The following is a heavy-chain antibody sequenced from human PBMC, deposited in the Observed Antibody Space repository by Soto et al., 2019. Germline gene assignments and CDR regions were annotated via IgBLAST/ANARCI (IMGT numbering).Heavy chain of an antibody. J-gene: IGHJ6*02. CDR3: ARDHYDILTGGAEYYYGMDV. CDR2: IYYSGNT. CDR1: GGSISSGGYY. Sequence: QVQLQESGPGLVKPSQTLSLTCTVSGGSISSGGYYWSWIRQHPGKGLEWIGYIYYSGNTYYSPSLKSRVTISVKTSKNQFSLKLSSVTAADTAVYYCARDHYDILTGGAEYYYGMDVWGQGTTVTVSS. V-gene: IGHV4-31*03. D-gene: IGHD3-9*01.